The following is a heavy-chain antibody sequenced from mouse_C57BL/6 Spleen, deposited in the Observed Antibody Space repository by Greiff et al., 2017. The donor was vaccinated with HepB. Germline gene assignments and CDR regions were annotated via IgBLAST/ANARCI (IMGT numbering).Heavy chain of an antibody. Sequence: EVQLQESGPELVKPGASVKISCKASGYSFTGYYMNWVKQSPEKSLEWIGEINPSTGGTTYNQKFKGKATLTVDTSSSTAYMELHSLTSEDSAVYFWARRNYGSSYYFDYWGQGTTLTVSS. CDR2: INPSTGGT. V-gene: IGHV1-42*01. CDR1: GYSFTGYY. CDR3: ARRNYGSSYYFDY. D-gene: IGHD1-1*01. J-gene: IGHJ2*01.